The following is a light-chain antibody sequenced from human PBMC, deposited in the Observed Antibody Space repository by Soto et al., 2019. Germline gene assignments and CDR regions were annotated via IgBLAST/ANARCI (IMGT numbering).Light chain of an antibody. CDR2: SAS. V-gene: IGKV3-15*01. CDR3: QQYNNWPPWT. CDR1: QSVRNN. Sequence: EIVMTQSPATLSVSPGERATLSCRASQSVRNNLAWYQQKPGQAPRLLIYSASTRATGIPARFSGSGSGTEFTLTISSLYSEDFAVYYCQQYNNWPPWTFGQGTKVEIK. J-gene: IGKJ1*01.